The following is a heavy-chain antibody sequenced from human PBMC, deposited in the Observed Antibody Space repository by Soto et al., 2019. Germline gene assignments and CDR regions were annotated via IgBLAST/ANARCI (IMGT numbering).Heavy chain of an antibody. J-gene: IGHJ5*02. CDR1: GGSISNYY. Sequence: PSETLSLTCTVSGGSISNYYWNWIRQPPGKGLEWIGSIDNSGSTSYNPSLKSRVTMSVDTSKKQFSLKLTSVTAADAAVYYCARTCFDSGTYYNSCFDPWGKGTLVTVSS. CDR2: IDNSGST. V-gene: IGHV4-59*01. CDR3: ARTCFDSGTYYNSCFDP. D-gene: IGHD3-10*01.